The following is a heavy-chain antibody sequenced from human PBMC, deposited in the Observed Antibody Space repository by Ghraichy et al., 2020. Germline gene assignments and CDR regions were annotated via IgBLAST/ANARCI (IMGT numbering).Heavy chain of an antibody. CDR1: RFTFSSYG. CDR3: AREREWLQLPLYYFDY. J-gene: IGHJ4*02. V-gene: IGHV3-33*08. D-gene: IGHD5-24*01. Sequence: GGSLRLSCAASRFTFSSYGMHWVRQAPGKGLEWVAVIWYDGSNKYYADSVKGRFTISRDNSKNTLYLQMNSLRAEDTAVYYCAREREWLQLPLYYFDYWGQGTLVTVSS. CDR2: IWYDGSNK.